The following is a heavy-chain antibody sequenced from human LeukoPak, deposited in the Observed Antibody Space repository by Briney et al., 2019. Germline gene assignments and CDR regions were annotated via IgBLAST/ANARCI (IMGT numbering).Heavy chain of an antibody. Sequence: PSETLSLTCTVSGDSIGSTTTYYWGWIRHPPGKGLEWIGNVNYRGTPHYNPSLKSRVTISVDTSKNHFSLKLSSVTAADTAVYYRARLSGHFYSYNMDVWGQGTTVTVSS. CDR2: VNYRGTP. D-gene: IGHD6-19*01. CDR3: ARLSGHFYSYNMDV. V-gene: IGHV4-39*02. CDR1: GDSIGSTTTYY. J-gene: IGHJ6*02.